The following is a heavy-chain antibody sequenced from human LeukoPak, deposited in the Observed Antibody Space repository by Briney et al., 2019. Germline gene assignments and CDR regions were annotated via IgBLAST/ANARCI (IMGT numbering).Heavy chain of an antibody. V-gene: IGHV3-7*01. CDR2: IKYDGSEN. CDR1: GFTFSSYW. D-gene: IGHD2/OR15-2a*01. CDR3: GRDNTALDI. Sequence: GGSLRLSRAASGFTFSSYWMTWVRQAPGKGLEWVGNIKYDGSENYYVDSVKGRFTISRDNAKNSLYLQMNSLRVEDTAVYYCGRDNTALDIWGQGTMVTVSS. J-gene: IGHJ3*02.